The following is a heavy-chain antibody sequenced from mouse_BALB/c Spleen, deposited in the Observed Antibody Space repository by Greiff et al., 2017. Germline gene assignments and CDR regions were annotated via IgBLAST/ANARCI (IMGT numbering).Heavy chain of an antibody. Sequence: QVQLQQSGPELVRPGVSVKISCKGSGYTFTDYAMHWVKQSHAKSLEWIGVISTYYGNTNYKQKFKGKATMTVDKSSSTAYMELARLTSEDSAIYYCAKQATVVAPSFDVWGAGTTVTVSS. CDR1: GYTFTDYA. V-gene: IGHV1S137*01. CDR2: ISTYYGNT. D-gene: IGHD1-1*01. J-gene: IGHJ1*01. CDR3: AKQATVVAPSFDV.